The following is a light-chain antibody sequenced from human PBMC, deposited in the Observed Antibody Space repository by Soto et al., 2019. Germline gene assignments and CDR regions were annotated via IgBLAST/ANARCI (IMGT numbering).Light chain of an antibody. CDR1: QSISSW. CDR2: KAS. Sequence: DIQMTQSPSTLSASVGDRVTITCRASQSISSWLAWYQQKPGKAPNLLIYKASSLESGVPLRFSGSGSGTEFTLTISSLQPDDFATYYCQQYNSLWTFGQGTKVEIK. J-gene: IGKJ1*01. V-gene: IGKV1-5*03. CDR3: QQYNSLWT.